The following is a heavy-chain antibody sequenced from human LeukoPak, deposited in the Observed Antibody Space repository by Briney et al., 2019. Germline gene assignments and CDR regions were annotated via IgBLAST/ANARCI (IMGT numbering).Heavy chain of an antibody. CDR1: GFTFSSYS. Sequence: GGSLRLSCAASGFTFSSYSMNWVRQAPGKGLEWVSYISSSSSTIYYADSVKGRFTIFRDNAKNSLYLQMTSLRAEDTAVYYCARVFFRSGWPERYMDVWGKGTTVTVSS. J-gene: IGHJ6*03. CDR3: ARVFFRSGWPERYMDV. D-gene: IGHD6-19*01. CDR2: ISSSSSTI. V-gene: IGHV3-48*01.